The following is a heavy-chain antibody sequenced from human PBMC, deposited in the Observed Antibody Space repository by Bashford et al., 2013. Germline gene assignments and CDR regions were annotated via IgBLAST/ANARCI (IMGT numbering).Heavy chain of an antibody. J-gene: IGHJ1*01. V-gene: IGHV1-69*04. D-gene: IGHD6-13*01. Sequence: WVRQAPGQGLEWMGRIIPALGVTNYAQEFQDRVTITADESTSTVYMELSSLRSEDTAVYYCATEEGVAAAGSEYFQHWGQGTLVTVSS. CDR2: IIPALGVT. CDR3: ATEEGVAAAGSEYFQH.